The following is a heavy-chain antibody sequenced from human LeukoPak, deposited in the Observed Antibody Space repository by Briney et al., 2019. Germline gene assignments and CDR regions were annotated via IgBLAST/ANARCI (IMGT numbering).Heavy chain of an antibody. Sequence: GGSLRLSCAASGFTFSSYGMHWVRQAPGKGLEWVAVIWYDGSNKYYADSVKGGFTISRDNSKKTRYLQMNSLRAEDTAVYYCAKERNSSGYDYVLAYWGQGTLVTVSS. CDR1: GFTFSSYG. D-gene: IGHD5-12*01. J-gene: IGHJ4*02. CDR2: IWYDGSNK. CDR3: AKERNSSGYDYVLAY. V-gene: IGHV3-33*06.